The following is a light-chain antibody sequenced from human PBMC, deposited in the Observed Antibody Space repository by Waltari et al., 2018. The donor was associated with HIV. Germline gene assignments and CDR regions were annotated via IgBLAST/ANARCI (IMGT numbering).Light chain of an antibody. V-gene: IGLV1-44*01. Sequence: QSVLTQPPSASGTPGQRVTISCSGSSSNIGSNTVNWYQQLPGTAPKLRIYSNNQRPSGVPDRFSGSNSGTSASLAISGLQSEDEADYYCAAWDDSLNGPVFGTGTKVTVL. CDR3: AAWDDSLNGPV. CDR2: SNN. CDR1: SSNIGSNT. J-gene: IGLJ1*01.